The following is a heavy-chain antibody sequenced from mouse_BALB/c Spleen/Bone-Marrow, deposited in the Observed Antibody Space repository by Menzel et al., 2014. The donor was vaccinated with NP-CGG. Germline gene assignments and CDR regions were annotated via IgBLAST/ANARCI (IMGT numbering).Heavy chain of an antibody. J-gene: IGHJ3*01. D-gene: IGHD2-4*01. V-gene: IGHV5-9-2*01. CDR2: ISGGGSYT. CDR1: GFSFNSYG. CDR3: ARHAYYDQTEVSFVY. Sequence: EVMLVESGGGLVKSGGSLKLSCAASGFSFNSYGMSWGRQTPEKRLEWVATISGGGSYTFYPDSVKGRFTISRDNAKNNLYLQLSSLRSEDTALYYCARHAYYDQTEVSFVYWGQGTLLTVSA.